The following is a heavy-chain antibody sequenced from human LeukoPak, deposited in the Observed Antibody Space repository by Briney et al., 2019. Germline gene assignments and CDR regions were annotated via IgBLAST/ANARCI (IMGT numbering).Heavy chain of an antibody. CDR3: AKEIVFLFGDP. J-gene: IGHJ5*02. Sequence: GGSLRLSCADSGFTFRSYAMSWVRQAPGKGLEWVATIVSDGYKAYYADSVKGRFAISRDNSQNTVHLQMNSLRAEDTATYYCAKEIVFLFGDPWGQGALVTVSS. CDR2: IVSDGYKA. D-gene: IGHD2/OR15-2a*01. CDR1: GFTFRSYA. V-gene: IGHV3-23*01.